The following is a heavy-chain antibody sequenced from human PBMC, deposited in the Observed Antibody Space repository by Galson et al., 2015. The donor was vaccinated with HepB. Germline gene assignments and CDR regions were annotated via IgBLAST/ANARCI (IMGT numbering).Heavy chain of an antibody. V-gene: IGHV1-2*04. J-gene: IGHJ4*02. CDR2: INCNSGDT. CDR1: GYTFAGYY. D-gene: IGHD1-1*01. CDR3: ALGLTGTTYFDY. Sequence: SVKVSCKASGYTFAGYYLHWVRQAPGQGLEWMGYINCNSGDTNYAQNFQGWVTMTRDTSISTAYMELRRLRSDDTAVYYCALGLTGTTYFDYWGQGTLVTVSS.